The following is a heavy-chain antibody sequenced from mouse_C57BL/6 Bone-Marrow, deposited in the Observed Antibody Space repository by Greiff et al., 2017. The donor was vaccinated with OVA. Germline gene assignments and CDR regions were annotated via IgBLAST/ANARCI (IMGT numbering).Heavy chain of an antibody. CDR1: GYTFTNYW. V-gene: IGHV1-63*01. D-gene: IGHD2-1*01. CDR3: ARGGLYGNFAY. J-gene: IGHJ3*01. CDR2: IYPGGGYT. Sequence: QVQLQQSGAELVRPGTSVKMSCKASGYTFTNYWIGWVKQRPGHGLEWIGDIYPGGGYTNYNEKFKGKATLTADKSSSTAYMQFSSLTSEDSAVDYSARGGLYGNFAYWGQGTLVTVSA.